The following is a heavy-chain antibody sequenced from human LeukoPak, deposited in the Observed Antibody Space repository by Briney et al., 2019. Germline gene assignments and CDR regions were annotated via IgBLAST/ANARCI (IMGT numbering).Heavy chain of an antibody. CDR1: GGSISSGGYS. J-gene: IGHJ4*02. CDR3: ARGSVLTDFDY. V-gene: IGHV4-30-2*01. Sequence: SETLSLTCAVSGGSISSGGYSWGWIRQPPGKGLEWIGYIYHSGSTYYNPSLKSRVTISVDRSKNQFSLKLSSVTAADTAVYYCARGSVLTDFDYWGQGTLVTVSS. D-gene: IGHD7-27*01. CDR2: IYHSGST.